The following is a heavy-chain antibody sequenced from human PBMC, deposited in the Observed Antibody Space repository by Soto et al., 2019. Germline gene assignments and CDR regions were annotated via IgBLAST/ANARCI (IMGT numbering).Heavy chain of an antibody. CDR3: TTAGQVVPAAMFPYYYYYMDV. V-gene: IGHV3-15*01. CDR1: GFTFSNAW. CDR2: IKSKTDGGTT. D-gene: IGHD2-2*01. Sequence: GGSLRLSCAASGFTFSNAWMSWVRQAPGKGLEWVGRIKSKTDGGTTDYAAPVKGRFTISRDDSKNTLHLQMNSLKTEDTAVYYCTTAGQVVPAAMFPYYYYYMDVWGKGTTVTVSS. J-gene: IGHJ6*03.